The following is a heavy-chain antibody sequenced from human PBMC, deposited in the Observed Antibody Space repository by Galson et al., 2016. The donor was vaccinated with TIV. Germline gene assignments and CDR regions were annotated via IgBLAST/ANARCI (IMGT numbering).Heavy chain of an antibody. D-gene: IGHD3-22*01. CDR1: GFTFGSYT. V-gene: IGHV3-21*01. CDR3: ARDNSGYFDLDY. CDR2: IHSIGNSIGNNYI. Sequence: SLRLSCAASGFTFGSYTVNWVRQAPGKGLKWVSLIHSIGNSIGNNYIYYADSVKGRFTISRDNAKNTLSLQMDSLRAEDTAVYYCARDNSGYFDLDYWGRGTLVTVSS. J-gene: IGHJ4*02.